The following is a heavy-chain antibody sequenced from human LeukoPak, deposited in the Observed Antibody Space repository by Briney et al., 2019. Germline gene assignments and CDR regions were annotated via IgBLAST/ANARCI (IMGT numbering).Heavy chain of an antibody. CDR1: GFTFSTYW. V-gene: IGHV3-7*01. CDR2: KKEDGSEK. CDR3: ASGFLDDFWSGHF. J-gene: IGHJ4*02. D-gene: IGHD3-3*01. Sequence: GGSLRLSCAASGFTFSTYWMSWVRQAPGKGLEWVANKKEDGSEKYYVDSVKGRFTISRDNAKNSLYLQMNSLRAEDTAVYYCASGFLDDFWSGHFWGQGTLVTVSS.